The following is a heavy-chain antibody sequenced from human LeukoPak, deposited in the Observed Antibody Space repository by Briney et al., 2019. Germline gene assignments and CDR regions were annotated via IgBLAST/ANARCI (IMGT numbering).Heavy chain of an antibody. CDR2: IYYSGST. D-gene: IGHD1-26*01. CDR3: ARSNPLRIVGAKWYFDL. CDR1: GGSISSYY. J-gene: IGHJ2*01. V-gene: IGHV4-59*01. Sequence: SETLSLTCTVSGGSISSYYWSWIRQPPGKGLEWIGYIYYSGSTNYNPSLKSRVTISVDTSKNQFSLKLSPVTAADTAVYYCARSNPLRIVGAKWYFDLWGRGTLVTVSS.